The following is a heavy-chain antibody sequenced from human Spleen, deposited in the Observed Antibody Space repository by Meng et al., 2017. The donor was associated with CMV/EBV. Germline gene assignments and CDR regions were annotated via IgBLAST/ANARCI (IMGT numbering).Heavy chain of an antibody. CDR3: ARFPVVVAAVNY. V-gene: IGHV1-2*02. Sequence: QVQLVQSGAEVKKPGAAVKVSCKASGYTFTGYYMHWVRQAPGQGLEWMGWINPNSGGTNYAQKFHGRVNMTRDTSISTAYMELCRLRSDDTAVYYCARFPVVVAAVNYWGQGILVTVSS. J-gene: IGHJ4*02. CDR1: GYTFTGYY. CDR2: INPNSGGT. D-gene: IGHD2-15*01.